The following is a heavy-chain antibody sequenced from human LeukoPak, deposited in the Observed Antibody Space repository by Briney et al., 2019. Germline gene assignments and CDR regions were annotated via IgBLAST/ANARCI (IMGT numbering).Heavy chain of an antibody. J-gene: IGHJ5*02. Sequence: GASVKVSYKASGYTFTSYGISWVRQAPGQGLEWMGWISAYNGNTNYAQKLQGRVTMTTDTSTSTAYMELRSLRSDDTAVYYCAISCSSTSCYIPGDNWFDPWGQGTLVTVSS. CDR1: GYTFTSYG. CDR2: ISAYNGNT. V-gene: IGHV1-18*01. CDR3: AISCSSTSCYIPGDNWFDP. D-gene: IGHD2-2*02.